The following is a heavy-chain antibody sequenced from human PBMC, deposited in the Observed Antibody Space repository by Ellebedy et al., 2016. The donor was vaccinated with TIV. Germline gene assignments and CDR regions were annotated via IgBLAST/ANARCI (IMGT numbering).Heavy chain of an antibody. CDR1: GFTFSSYT. CDR2: ISYDGRSK. V-gene: IGHV3-30*01. J-gene: IGHJ3*01. D-gene: IGHD3-10*01. Sequence: PGGSLRLSCAASGFTFSSYTMHWVRQAPGKGLEWVAVISYDGRSKFYADSVKGRFTISRDNSKNTLYLQMNSRRVDETAIYFCARDPSGGVDAFDLWGQGTMVTVSS. CDR3: ARDPSGGVDAFDL.